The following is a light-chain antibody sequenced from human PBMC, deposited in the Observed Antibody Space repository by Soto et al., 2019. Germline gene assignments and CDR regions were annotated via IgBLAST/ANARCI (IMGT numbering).Light chain of an antibody. J-gene: IGKJ3*01. V-gene: IGKV1-9*01. CDR1: QGISSY. CDR2: AAS. Sequence: DIQLTQSPSFLSASVGDRVTITCRASQGISSYLAWYQQKPGKAPKLLIYAASTLQSGVPSRFSGSGSGTEFTLTISSLQPEDFATYYCQQLNSYQFFGPGTKVDIK. CDR3: QQLNSYQF.